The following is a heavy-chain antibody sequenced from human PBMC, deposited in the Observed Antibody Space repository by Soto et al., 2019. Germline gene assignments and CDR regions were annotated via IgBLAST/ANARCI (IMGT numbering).Heavy chain of an antibody. CDR3: VRDGLCITPSGSGNWFAP. Sequence: PGVSLRLSCAASGFTFSTYWMHWTRQVPGKGLEWVSRINSDASHTYYADSVKGRFTISRDNAKNTLHLEMNSLRAEDTAVYYCVRDGLCITPSGSGNWFAPWGKGTVVPVSX. D-gene: IGHD6-25*01. J-gene: IGHJ5*02. CDR2: INSDASHT. V-gene: IGHV3-74*01. CDR1: GFTFSTYW.